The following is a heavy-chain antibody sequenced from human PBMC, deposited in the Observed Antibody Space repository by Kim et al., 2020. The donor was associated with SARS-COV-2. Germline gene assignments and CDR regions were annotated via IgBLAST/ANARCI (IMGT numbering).Heavy chain of an antibody. D-gene: IGHD6-13*01. V-gene: IGHV4-34*01. J-gene: IGHJ4*02. CDR2: INHSGST. CDR1: GGSFSGYY. CDR3: ARFNKRQQLPLDY. Sequence: SETLSLTCAVYGGSFSGYYWSWIRQPPGKGLEWIGEINHSGSTNYNPSLKSRVTISVDTSKNQFSLKLSSVTAADTAVYYCARFNKRQQLPLDYWGQGTLVTVSS.